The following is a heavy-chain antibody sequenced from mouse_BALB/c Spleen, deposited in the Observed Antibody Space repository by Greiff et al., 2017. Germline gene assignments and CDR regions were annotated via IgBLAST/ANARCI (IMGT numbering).Heavy chain of an antibody. D-gene: IGHD2-4*01. Sequence: EVKLMESGGGLVKPGGSLKLSCAASGFTFSDYYMYWVRQTPEKRLEWVATISDGGSYTYYPDSVKGRFTISRDNAKNNLYLQMSSLKSEDTAMYYCARDRIYYDYDGRYFDVWGAGTTVTVSS. CDR3: ARDRIYYDYDGRYFDV. CDR1: GFTFSDYY. J-gene: IGHJ1*01. V-gene: IGHV5-4*02. CDR2: ISDGGSYT.